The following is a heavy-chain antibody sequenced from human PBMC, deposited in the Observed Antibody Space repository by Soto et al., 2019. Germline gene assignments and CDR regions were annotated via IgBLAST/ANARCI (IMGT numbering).Heavy chain of an antibody. Sequence: PGESLKISCKGSGYSFTSYWISWVRQMPGKGLEWMGRIDPSDSYTNYSPSFQGHVTISADKSISTAYLQWSSLKASDTAMYYCARHGSTYYYDSSGSGMDVWGQGTTVTVS. CDR1: GYSFTSYW. CDR3: ARHGSTYYYDSSGSGMDV. J-gene: IGHJ6*02. CDR2: IDPSDSYT. D-gene: IGHD3-22*01. V-gene: IGHV5-10-1*01.